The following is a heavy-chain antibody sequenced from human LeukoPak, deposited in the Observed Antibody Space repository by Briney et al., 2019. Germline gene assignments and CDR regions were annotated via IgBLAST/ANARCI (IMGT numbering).Heavy chain of an antibody. D-gene: IGHD1-20*01. J-gene: IGHJ4*02. CDR2: ISWNSGSI. V-gene: IGHV3-9*03. CDR3: AKDIGSELTGADY. Sequence: GGSLRLSCAASGFTFDDYALHWVRQAPGKGLEWVSGISWNSGSIGYADSVKGRFTISRDNAKNSLYLQMNSLRAEDMALYYCAKDIGSELTGADYWGQGTLVTVSS. CDR1: GFTFDDYA.